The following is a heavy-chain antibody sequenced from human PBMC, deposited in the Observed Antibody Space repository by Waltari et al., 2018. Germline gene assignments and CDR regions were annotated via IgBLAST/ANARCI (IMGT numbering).Heavy chain of an antibody. J-gene: IGHJ4*02. CDR3: ARVYSEYDYIWGSYRSPPPGGLYYFDY. CDR1: GDTFTSYG. V-gene: IGHV1-18*01. CDR2: ISAYNGNT. Sequence: GDTFTSYGISWVRQAPGQGLEWMGWISAYNGNTNYAQKLQGRVTMTTDTSTSTAYMELRSLRSDDTAVYYCARVYSEYDYIWGSYRSPPPGGLYYFDYWGQGTLVTVSS. D-gene: IGHD3-16*02.